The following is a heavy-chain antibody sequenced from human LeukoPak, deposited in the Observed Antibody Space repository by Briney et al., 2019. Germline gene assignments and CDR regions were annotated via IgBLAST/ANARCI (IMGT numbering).Heavy chain of an antibody. D-gene: IGHD6-13*01. V-gene: IGHV1-8*01. CDR1: GYTFTSYD. CDR3: ARPGAAAGTGWYYGMDV. CDR2: MNPNSGNT. Sequence: GASVTVSCTASGYTFTSYDINWVRQATGQGLEWMGWMNPNSGNTGYAQKFQGRVTMTRNTSISTAYMELSSLRSEDTAVYYCARPGAAAGTGWYYGMDVWGQGTTVTVSS. J-gene: IGHJ6*02.